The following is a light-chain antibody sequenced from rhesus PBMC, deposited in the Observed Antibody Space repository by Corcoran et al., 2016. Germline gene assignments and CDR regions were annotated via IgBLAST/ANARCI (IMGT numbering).Light chain of an antibody. Sequence: DIQMTQSPSSLSASVGDTATIPCRASQSISSWLAWYQQKPGKAPKLLFYKVSTLQSGAPSRFSGSGSGTEFTLTISSLQSEDFATYYCQQYSSSPWTFGQGTKVEIK. V-gene: IGKV1-22*01. CDR3: QQYSSSPWT. CDR2: KVS. J-gene: IGKJ1*01. CDR1: QSISSW.